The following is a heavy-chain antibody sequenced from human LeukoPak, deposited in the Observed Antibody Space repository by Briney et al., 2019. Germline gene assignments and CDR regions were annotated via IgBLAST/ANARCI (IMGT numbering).Heavy chain of an antibody. V-gene: IGHV3-33*01. J-gene: IGHJ4*02. CDR2: IWYDGSNK. CDR1: GFTFSSYG. Sequence: GGSLRLSCAASGFTFSSYGMHWVRPAPGKGLEWVAVIWYDGSNKYYADSVKGRFTISRDNSKNTLYLQMNSLRAEDTAVYYCAREVTTVVTRYFDYWGQGTLVTVSS. CDR3: AREVTTVVTRYFDY. D-gene: IGHD4-23*01.